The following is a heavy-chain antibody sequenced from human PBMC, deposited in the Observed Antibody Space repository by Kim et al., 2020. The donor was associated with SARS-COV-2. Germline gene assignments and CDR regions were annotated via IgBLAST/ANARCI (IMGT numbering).Heavy chain of an antibody. CDR1: GFTFSSYS. J-gene: IGHJ4*02. CDR3: ARGHEYSSSWYEEVWGGDY. Sequence: GGSLRLSCAASGFTFSSYSMNWVRQAPGKGLEWVSSISSSSSYIYYADSLKGRFTISRDNAKNSLYLQMNSLGAEDTAVYYCARGHEYSSSWYEEVWGGDYWGQGTLVTVSS. V-gene: IGHV3-21*01. D-gene: IGHD6-13*01. CDR2: ISSSSSYI.